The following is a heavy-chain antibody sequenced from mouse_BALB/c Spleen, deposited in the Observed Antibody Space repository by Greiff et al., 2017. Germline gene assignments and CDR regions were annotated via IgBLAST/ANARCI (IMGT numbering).Heavy chain of an antibody. CDR1: GFDFSRYW. Sequence: EVQGVESGGGLVQPGGSLNLSCAASGFDFSRYWMSWARQAPGKGQEWIGEINPGSSTINYTPSLKDKFIISRDNAKNTLYLQMSKVRSEDTALYYCAVNWGYYAMDYWGQGTSVTVSS. CDR3: AVNWGYYAMDY. D-gene: IGHD4-1*02. J-gene: IGHJ4*01. V-gene: IGHV4-2*02. CDR2: INPGSSTI.